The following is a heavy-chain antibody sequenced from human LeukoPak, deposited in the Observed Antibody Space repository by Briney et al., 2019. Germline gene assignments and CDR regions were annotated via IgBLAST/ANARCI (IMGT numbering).Heavy chain of an antibody. Sequence: SETLSLTCTVSGGSISSSSYYWGWIRQPPGKGLEWIGSIYYSGSTYYNPSLKSRVTISVDTSKNQFSLKLSSVTAADTAVYYCARHSTHYYYMDVWGKGTTVTISS. CDR3: ARHSTHYYYMDV. D-gene: IGHD5-18*01. CDR2: IYYSGST. J-gene: IGHJ6*03. V-gene: IGHV4-39*07. CDR1: GGSISSSSYY.